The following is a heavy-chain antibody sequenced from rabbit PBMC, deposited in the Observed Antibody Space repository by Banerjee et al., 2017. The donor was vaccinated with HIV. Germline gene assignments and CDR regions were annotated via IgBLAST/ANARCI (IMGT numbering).Heavy chain of an antibody. V-gene: IGHV1S45*01. Sequence: QEQLEESGGDLVKPEGSLTITCTASGFSFSSGYWICWVRQAPGKGLEWIGCMHTNSGNTYYASWVNGRFTISKTSSTTVTLQMTSLTAADTATYFCARDLAGVTGWNFNLWGPGTLVTVS. CDR3: ARDLAGVTGWNFNL. J-gene: IGHJ4*01. CDR1: GFSFSSGYW. CDR2: MHTNSGNT. D-gene: IGHD4-1*01.